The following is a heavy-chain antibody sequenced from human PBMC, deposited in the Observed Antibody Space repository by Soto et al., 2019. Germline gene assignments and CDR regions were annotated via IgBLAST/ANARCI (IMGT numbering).Heavy chain of an antibody. J-gene: IGHJ4*02. Sequence: GGSLRLSCAASGFTFSSYAMHLVRQAPGKGLEWVAVISYDGSNKYYADSVKGRFTISRDNSKNTLYLQMNSLRAEDTAVYYCARDRGSYYGFDYWGQGTLVTVSS. CDR1: GFTFSSYA. CDR3: ARDRGSYYGFDY. D-gene: IGHD1-26*01. V-gene: IGHV3-30-3*01. CDR2: ISYDGSNK.